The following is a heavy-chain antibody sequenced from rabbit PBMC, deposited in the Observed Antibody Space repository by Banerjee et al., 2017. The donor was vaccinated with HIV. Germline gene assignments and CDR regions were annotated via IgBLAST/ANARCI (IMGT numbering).Heavy chain of an antibody. CDR1: GFTLSSYW. V-gene: IGHV1S40*01. Sequence: QSLEESGGDLVKPGASLTLTCTASGFTLSSYWISWVRQAPGKGLEWIACIDTGTGNTYYASWAKGRFTISKTSSTTVTLQMTSLTAADTATYFCTRLVFGSSYSFDLWGQGTLVTVS. J-gene: IGHJ4*01. CDR3: TRLVFGSSYSFDL. CDR2: IDTGTGNT. D-gene: IGHD8-1*01.